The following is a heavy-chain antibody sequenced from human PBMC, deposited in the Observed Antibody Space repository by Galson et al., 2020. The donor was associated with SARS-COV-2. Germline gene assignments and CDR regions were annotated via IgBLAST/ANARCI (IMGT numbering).Heavy chain of an antibody. CDR3: AKVAVMSSRTYGDWYFDL. D-gene: IGHD3-10*01. CDR2: LSWNSANI. CDR1: GFTFDHYA. Sequence: SLKISCAASGFTFDHYAMHWVRQAPGKGLEWVSGLSWNSANIYYSGSVRGRFTISRDNAKNSLYLQMNSLKAEDTAFYFCAKVAVMSSRTYGDWYFDLWGRGTLVTVSS. V-gene: IGHV3-9*01. J-gene: IGHJ2*01.